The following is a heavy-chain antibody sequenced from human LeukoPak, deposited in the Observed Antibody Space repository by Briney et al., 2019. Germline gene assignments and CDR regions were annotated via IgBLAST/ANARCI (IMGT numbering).Heavy chain of an antibody. CDR1: GFTFSSYG. D-gene: IGHD3-3*01. V-gene: IGHV3-30*18. J-gene: IGHJ4*02. Sequence: PGRSLRLSCAASGFTFSSYGMHWVRQAPGKGLEWVAVISYDGSNKYYADSVKGRFTISRDNSKNTLYLQLNSLRDEDTAMYYCAKVSPISPSGYLDYWGQGTPVTVSS. CDR3: AKVSPISPSGYLDY. CDR2: ISYDGSNK.